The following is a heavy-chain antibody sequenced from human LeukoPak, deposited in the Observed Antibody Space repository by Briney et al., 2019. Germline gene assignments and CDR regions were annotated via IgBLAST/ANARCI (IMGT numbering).Heavy chain of an antibody. J-gene: IGHJ4*02. CDR2: IYDSGST. Sequence: SETLSLTCTVSGGSISSGGYYWSWIRQHPGKGLEWIGYIYDSGSTYYNPSLKSRVTISVDTSKNQFSLKLSSVTAADTAVYYCAREAHSDYGDYGEGIGYWGQGTLVTVSS. D-gene: IGHD4-17*01. V-gene: IGHV4-31*03. CDR3: AREAHSDYGDYGEGIGY. CDR1: GGSISSGGYY.